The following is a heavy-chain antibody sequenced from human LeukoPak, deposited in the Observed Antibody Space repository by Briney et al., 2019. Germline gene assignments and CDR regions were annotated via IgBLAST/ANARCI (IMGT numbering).Heavy chain of an antibody. CDR2: IRYDGSDK. Sequence: GGSLRLSCAASGFTFSNYGMYWVRQAPGKGLEWVAFIRYDGSDKYYADSVKGRFTISRDNSKNTLYLQMNSLRAEDTAVYYCAKDPVGSYYFDYWGQGTLVTVSS. D-gene: IGHD1-26*01. CDR1: GFTFSNYG. J-gene: IGHJ4*02. CDR3: AKDPVGSYYFDY. V-gene: IGHV3-30*02.